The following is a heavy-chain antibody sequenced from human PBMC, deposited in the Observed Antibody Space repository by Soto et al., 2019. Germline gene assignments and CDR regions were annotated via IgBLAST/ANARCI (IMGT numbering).Heavy chain of an antibody. CDR1: GFTFSSYS. CDR2: ISSSSSYI. V-gene: IGHV3-21*01. CDR3: ARDGLSVAGKTYYYYGMDV. D-gene: IGHD6-19*01. J-gene: IGHJ6*02. Sequence: GGSLRLSCAASGFTFSSYSMNWVRQAPGKGLEWVSSISSSSSYIYYADSVKGRFTSSRDNAKNSLHLQMNSLRAEDTAVYYCARDGLSVAGKTYYYYGMDVWGQGTTVTVSS.